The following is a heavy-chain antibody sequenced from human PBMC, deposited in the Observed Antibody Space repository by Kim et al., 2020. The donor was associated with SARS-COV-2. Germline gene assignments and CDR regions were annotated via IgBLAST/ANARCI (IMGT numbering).Heavy chain of an antibody. V-gene: IGHV4-30-4*01. J-gene: IGHJ2*01. Sequence: SETLSLTCTVSGGSISSCDYYWSWIRQPPGKGLEWIGYIYYSGRTYYNPSNKSRVTITVDTTKNHFCLKLRSVTAANTAGYYCANGYADLLYWYFDLWGR. CDR3: ANGYADLLYWYFDL. CDR2: IYYSGRT. CDR1: GGSISSCDYY. D-gene: IGHD4-17*01.